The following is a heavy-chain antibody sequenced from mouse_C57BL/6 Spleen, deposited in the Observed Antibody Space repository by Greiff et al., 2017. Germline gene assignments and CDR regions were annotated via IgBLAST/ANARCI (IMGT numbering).Heavy chain of an antibody. CDR2: ISSGGSYT. CDR1: GFTFSSYG. J-gene: IGHJ2*01. D-gene: IGHD2-3*01. CDR3: ARGPDGYSLFDD. Sequence: EVKLKESGGDLVKPGGSLKLSCAASGFTFSSYGMSWVRQTPDKRLEWVATISSGGSYTYYPDSVKGRFTISRDNAKNTLYLQMSSLKSADTAMYYCARGPDGYSLFDDWGQGTTLTVSS. V-gene: IGHV5-6*01.